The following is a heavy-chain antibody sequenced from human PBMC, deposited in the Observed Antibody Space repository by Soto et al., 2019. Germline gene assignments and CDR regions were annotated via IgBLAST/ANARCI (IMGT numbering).Heavy chain of an antibody. CDR1: GGSISSYY. CDR3: AREIGRYNWDFGRDYYYGMDV. J-gene: IGHJ6*04. CDR2: IYTSGST. D-gene: IGHD1-7*01. V-gene: IGHV4-4*07. Sequence: SETLSLTCTVSGGSISSYYWSWIRQPAGKGLEWIGRIYTSGSTNYNPSLKSRVTMSVDPSKNQFSLKLSSVTAADTAVYYCAREIGRYNWDFGRDYYYGMDVWGKGTTVTVSS.